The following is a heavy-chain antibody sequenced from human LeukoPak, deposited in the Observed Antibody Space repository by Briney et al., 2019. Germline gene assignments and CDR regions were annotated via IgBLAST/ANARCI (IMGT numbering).Heavy chain of an antibody. V-gene: IGHV3-23*01. CDR2: LSGSGGST. CDR3: AKGLSPMGFYGSGNFPDYFDY. CDR1: GFTFASYA. D-gene: IGHD3-10*01. J-gene: IGHJ4*02. Sequence: HPGGSLRLSCAASGFTFASYAMSWVRRAPGKGLEWVSSLSGSGGSTFYADSVKGRFTISRDNSKNTLYLQMNSLRAEDAAVYYCAKGLSPMGFYGSGNFPDYFDYWGQGTLVTVSS.